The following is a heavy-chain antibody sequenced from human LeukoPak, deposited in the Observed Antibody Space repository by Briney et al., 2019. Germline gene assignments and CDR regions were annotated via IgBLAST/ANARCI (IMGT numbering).Heavy chain of an antibody. CDR2: INHSGST. V-gene: IGHV4-34*01. J-gene: IGHJ4*02. D-gene: IGHD3-3*01. Sequence: SETLSLTCAVYGGSFSGSYWSWIRQPLGKGLEWIGEINHSGSTNYNPSLKSRVTISVDTSKNQFSMKLSSVTAADTAGYYCASGPRRAVGTLWNWGQGTLVTVSS. CDR3: ASGPRRAVGTLWN. CDR1: GGSFSGSY.